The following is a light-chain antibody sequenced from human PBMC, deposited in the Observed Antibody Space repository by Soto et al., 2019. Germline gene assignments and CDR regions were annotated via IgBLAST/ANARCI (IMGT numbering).Light chain of an antibody. CDR1: QSLLHLNGNNY. V-gene: IGKV2-28*01. CDR2: LGS. CDR3: MQALQNPVT. Sequence: DIVMTQSPLSLPVTPGEPASISCRSSQSLLHLNGNNYLDWYLQKPGQSPQLLIYLGSNRASGVPDRFSGSGSGTDFTLKISREEAEDVGIYYCMQALQNPVTFGQGTRLEIK. J-gene: IGKJ5*01.